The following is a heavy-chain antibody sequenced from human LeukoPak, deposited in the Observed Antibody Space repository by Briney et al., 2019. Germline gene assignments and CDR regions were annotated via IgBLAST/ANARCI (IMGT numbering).Heavy chain of an antibody. V-gene: IGHV4-39*07. CDR1: GGSISSSSYY. CDR3: ARDPATYCGGECLNYGMDV. J-gene: IGHJ6*02. D-gene: IGHD2-21*01. Sequence: PSETLSLTCTVSGGSISSSSYYWGWIRQPPGKGLEWIGSIYYSGSTYYNPSLKSRVTISVDTSKNQFSLKLSSVTAADTAVYYCARDPATYCGGECLNYGMDVWGQGTMVTVSS. CDR2: IYYSGST.